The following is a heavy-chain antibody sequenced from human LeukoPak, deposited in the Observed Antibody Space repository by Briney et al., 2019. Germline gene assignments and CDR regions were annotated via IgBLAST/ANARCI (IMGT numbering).Heavy chain of an antibody. D-gene: IGHD3-3*01. V-gene: IGHV3-30*18. CDR1: GFTFSSYG. J-gene: IGHJ4*02. CDR3: AKAPLRFLEWLSWVDY. CDR2: ISYDGSNK. Sequence: PGGSLRLSCAASGFTFSSYGMHWVRQAPGKGLEWVAVISYDGSNKYYADSVKGRFTISRDNSKNTLYLQMNSLRAEDTAVYYCAKAPLRFLEWLSWVDYWGQGTLVTVSS.